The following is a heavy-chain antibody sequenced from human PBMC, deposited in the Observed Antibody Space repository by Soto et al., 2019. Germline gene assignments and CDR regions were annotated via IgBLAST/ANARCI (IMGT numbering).Heavy chain of an antibody. CDR1: GGSFSGYY. Sequence: SETLSLTCAVYGGSFSGYYWSWIRQPPGKGLEWIGEINHSGSTNYNPSLKSRVTISVDTSKNQFSLKLSSVTAADTAVYYCARFYCSSTSCKWGNWFDPWGQGTLVTV. CDR2: INHSGST. V-gene: IGHV4-34*01. CDR3: ARFYCSSTSCKWGNWFDP. J-gene: IGHJ5*02. D-gene: IGHD2-2*01.